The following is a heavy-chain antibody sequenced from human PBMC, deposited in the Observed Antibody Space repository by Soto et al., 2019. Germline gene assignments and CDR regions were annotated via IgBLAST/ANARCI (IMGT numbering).Heavy chain of an antibody. CDR3: ARDLDASGSYYTDY. V-gene: IGHV1-18*01. CDR1: GYTFSSIG. CDR2: ISPYKGNT. Sequence: ASVKVSCKASGYTFSSIGISWVRQAPGQGLEWMGWISPYKGNTHYALGLQGRVTMTTDTSTSTAYMELRSLRSDDTAVYYRARDLDASGSYYTDYWGQGTLVTVSS. D-gene: IGHD3-10*01. J-gene: IGHJ4*02.